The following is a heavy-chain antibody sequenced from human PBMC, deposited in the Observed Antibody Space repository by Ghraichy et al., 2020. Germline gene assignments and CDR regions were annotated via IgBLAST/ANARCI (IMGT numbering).Heavy chain of an antibody. Sequence: GSLRLSCTSSGFILSSSWMSWVRQAPGKGLEWVANINGDGSEENYVDSVKGRFTISRDNAKNSVYLQLNSLRGDDTAIYFCATTMNFPVAAYYWGQGTQVSVSA. CDR3: ATTMNFPVAAYY. D-gene: IGHD2-21*01. CDR1: GFILSSSW. J-gene: IGHJ4*02. V-gene: IGHV3-7*03. CDR2: INGDGSEE.